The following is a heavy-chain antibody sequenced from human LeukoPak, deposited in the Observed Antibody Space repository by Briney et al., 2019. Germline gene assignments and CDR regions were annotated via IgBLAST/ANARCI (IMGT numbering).Heavy chain of an antibody. CDR1: GGSISSSSYY. Sequence: PSETLSLTCTVSGGSISSSSYYWGWIRQPPGKGLEWIGSIYYSGSTYYNPSLKSRVTISVDTSKNQFSLKLSPVTAADTAVYYRARQRDYGDYAPWVGYYYYYMDVWGKGTTVTVSS. D-gene: IGHD4-17*01. V-gene: IGHV4-39*01. J-gene: IGHJ6*03. CDR3: ARQRDYGDYAPWVGYYYYYMDV. CDR2: IYYSGST.